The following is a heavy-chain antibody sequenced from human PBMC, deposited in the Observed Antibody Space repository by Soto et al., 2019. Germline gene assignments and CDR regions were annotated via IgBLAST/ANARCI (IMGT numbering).Heavy chain of an antibody. CDR3: ARGRQAYYYYYGMDV. J-gene: IGHJ6*01. V-gene: IGHV3-30-3*01. CDR2: ISYDGSNK. Sequence: QVQLVESGGGVVQPGRSLRLSCAASGFTFSSYAMHWVRQAPGKGLEWVAVISYDGSNKYYADSVKGRFTISRDNSKNTLYLQMNSLRAEDTAVYYCARGRQAYYYYYGMDVW. CDR1: GFTFSSYA.